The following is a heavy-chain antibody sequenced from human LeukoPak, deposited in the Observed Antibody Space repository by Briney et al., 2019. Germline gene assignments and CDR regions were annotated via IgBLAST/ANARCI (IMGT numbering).Heavy chain of an antibody. Sequence: SETLSLTCSVSSGSISSGTWWSWVRQPPGKGLEWIGQIYQRGDTKYNPSLNSRITISLDTSKNQFSLKLSSVTAADTAVYYCARASSGAGTFYYYGMDVWGQGTTVTVSS. CDR2: IYQRGDT. CDR1: SGSISSGTW. CDR3: ARASSGAGTFYYYGMDV. D-gene: IGHD6-19*01. J-gene: IGHJ6*02. V-gene: IGHV4-4*02.